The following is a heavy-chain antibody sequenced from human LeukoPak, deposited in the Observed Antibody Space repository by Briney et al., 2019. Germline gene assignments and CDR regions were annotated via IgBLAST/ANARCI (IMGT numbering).Heavy chain of an antibody. J-gene: IGHJ6*01. CDR2: IYLSGAT. Sequence: SGTLSLTCAVSGDSISISGCWTWVRQPPGQGLEWIGEIYLSGATNYNPSLKSRVTISVDKSKNQISLKLSSVTAADTAVYYCASKEYYYYGMDVWGQGTTVTVSS. V-gene: IGHV4-4*02. CDR1: GDSISISGC. CDR3: ASKEYYYYGMDV.